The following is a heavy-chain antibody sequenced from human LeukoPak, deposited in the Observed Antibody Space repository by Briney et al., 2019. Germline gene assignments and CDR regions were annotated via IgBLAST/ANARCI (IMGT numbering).Heavy chain of an antibody. Sequence: AGRSLRLSCAASGFTFSSYAMHWVRQAPGKGLEWVAVISYDGSNKYYADSVKGRFTISRDNSKNTLYLQMNSLRAEDTAVYYCARETLGFDIWGQGTMVTVSS. CDR1: GFTFSSYA. V-gene: IGHV3-30-3*01. CDR3: ARETLGFDI. CDR2: ISYDGSNK. J-gene: IGHJ3*02. D-gene: IGHD7-27*01.